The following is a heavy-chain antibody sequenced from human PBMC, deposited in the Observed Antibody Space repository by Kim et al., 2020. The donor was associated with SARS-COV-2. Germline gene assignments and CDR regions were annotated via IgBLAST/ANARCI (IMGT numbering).Heavy chain of an antibody. Sequence: SETLSLTCAVYGGSFSGYYWSWIRQPPGKGLEWIGEINHSGSTNYNPSLKSRVTISVDTSKNQFSLKLSSVTAADTAVYYCARVRRIAAAGMNWFDPWGQGTLVTVSS. V-gene: IGHV4-34*01. CDR3: ARVRRIAAAGMNWFDP. CDR1: GGSFSGYY. D-gene: IGHD6-13*01. CDR2: INHSGST. J-gene: IGHJ5*02.